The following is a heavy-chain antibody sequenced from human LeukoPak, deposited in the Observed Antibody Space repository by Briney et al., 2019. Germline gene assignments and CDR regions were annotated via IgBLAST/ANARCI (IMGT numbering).Heavy chain of an antibody. CDR2: IYYTGIT. J-gene: IGHJ4*02. V-gene: IGHV4-31*03. D-gene: IGHD3-16*01. CDR3: AASSGVTLGRF. CDR1: GGSISSGSHY. Sequence: SETLSLTCTVSGGSISSGSHYYNWIRQHPGKGLEWIGYIYYTGITSYNPSLKSRVTMSVDTSMNQVSLKVASLTAADTAVYYCAASSGVTLGRFWGQGALVTVSS.